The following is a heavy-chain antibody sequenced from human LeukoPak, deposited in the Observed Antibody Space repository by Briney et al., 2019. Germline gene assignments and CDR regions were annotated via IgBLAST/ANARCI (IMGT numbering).Heavy chain of an antibody. D-gene: IGHD2-15*01. J-gene: IGHJ5*02. Sequence: GSLRLSCAASGFTFSSYSMNWIRQAPGKGLEWIGNVYYSGTTHYNPSLQSRVTISVDTSKNQFSLKVNSVTAADTAMYYCARRDSGGWFHYNWFDPWGQGTLVTVSS. CDR3: ARRDSGGWFHYNWFDP. V-gene: IGHV4-59*08. CDR2: VYYSGTT. CDR1: GFTFSSYS.